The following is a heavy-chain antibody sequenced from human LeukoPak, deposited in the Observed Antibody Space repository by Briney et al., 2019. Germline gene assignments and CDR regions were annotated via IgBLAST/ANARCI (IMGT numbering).Heavy chain of an antibody. CDR1: GFTFSSYG. CDR3: AKLGNSGSYAYYFDY. J-gene: IGHJ4*02. V-gene: IGHV3-23*01. Sequence: GGSLRLSCAASGFTFSSYGMHWVRQAPGKGLEWVSAISGSGGSTYYADSVKGRFTISRDNSKNTLYLQMNSLRAEDTAVYYCAKLGNSGSYAYYFDYWGQGTLVTVSS. CDR2: ISGSGGST. D-gene: IGHD1-26*01.